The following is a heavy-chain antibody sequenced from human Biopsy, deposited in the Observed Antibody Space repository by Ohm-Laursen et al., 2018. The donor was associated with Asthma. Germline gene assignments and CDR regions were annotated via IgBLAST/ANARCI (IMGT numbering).Heavy chain of an antibody. CDR2: IIPIFGTA. CDR1: GGTFSSYA. D-gene: IGHD2-8*01. CDR3: AKVHRVYAMVGYFDY. J-gene: IGHJ4*02. Sequence: SVKVSCKASGGTFSSYAISWVRQAPGQGLEWMGGIIPIFGTANYAQKFQGRVTITADESTSTAYMELSSLRSEDTAVYYCAKVHRVYAMVGYFDYWGQGTLVTVSS. V-gene: IGHV1-69*13.